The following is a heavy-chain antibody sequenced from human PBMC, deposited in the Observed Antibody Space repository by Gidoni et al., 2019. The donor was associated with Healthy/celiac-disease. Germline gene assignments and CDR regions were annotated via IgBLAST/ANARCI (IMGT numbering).Heavy chain of an antibody. Sequence: EVQLVESGGGLVKPGGSLRLSCAASAFTFSRYSMNGVRQAPVKGLEWVSAISSSSSYIYYAASVKGLFTISRDNAKNSLYLQMNSLRAEDTAVYYCARDDYYDSSGYYAPDYWGQGTLVTVSS. J-gene: IGHJ4*02. V-gene: IGHV3-21*01. CDR3: ARDDYYDSSGYYAPDY. D-gene: IGHD3-22*01. CDR2: ISSSSSYI. CDR1: AFTFSRYS.